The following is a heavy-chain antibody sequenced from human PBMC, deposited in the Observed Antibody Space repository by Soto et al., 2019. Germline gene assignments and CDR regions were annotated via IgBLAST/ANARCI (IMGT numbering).Heavy chain of an antibody. CDR1: GGSISSGGYY. Sequence: SETLSLTCTVSGGSISSGGYYWSWIRQHPGKGLEWIGYIYYSGSTYYNPSLKSRVTISVDTSKNQFSLKLSSVTAADTAVYYCARTTAVAGNSYNWFDPWGQGTLVTVSS. D-gene: IGHD6-19*01. V-gene: IGHV4-31*03. CDR2: IYYSGST. J-gene: IGHJ5*02. CDR3: ARTTAVAGNSYNWFDP.